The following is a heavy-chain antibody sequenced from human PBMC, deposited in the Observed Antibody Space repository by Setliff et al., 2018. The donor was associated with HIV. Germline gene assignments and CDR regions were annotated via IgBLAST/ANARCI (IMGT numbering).Heavy chain of an antibody. J-gene: IGHJ4*02. D-gene: IGHD1-26*01. CDR3: ATDVGATNRFDY. Sequence: SETLSLTCTVSDGSISNYYWSWIRQPPGKGLEWIGRIFTSGTINTNLSLRSRVTMSVDTSKNRIYLKMNSVTAADTAVYYCATDVGATNRFDYWGQGILVTVSS. V-gene: IGHV4-4*07. CDR2: IFTSGTI. CDR1: DGSISNYY.